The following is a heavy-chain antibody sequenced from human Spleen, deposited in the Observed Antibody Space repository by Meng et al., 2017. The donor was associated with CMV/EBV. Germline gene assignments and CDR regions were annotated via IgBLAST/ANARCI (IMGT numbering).Heavy chain of an antibody. CDR3: ARDGGNDYGDLDY. V-gene: IGHV4-34*01. D-gene: IGHD4-17*01. J-gene: IGHJ4*02. CDR2: INHSGST. CDR1: GGSFSGYY. Sequence: QGQLQQWGAGLLKPSETLSPTCAVYGGSFSGYYWSWIRQPPGKGLEWIGEINHSGSTNYNPSLKSRVTISVDTSKNQFSLKLSSVTAADTAVYYCARDGGNDYGDLDYWGQGTLVTVSS.